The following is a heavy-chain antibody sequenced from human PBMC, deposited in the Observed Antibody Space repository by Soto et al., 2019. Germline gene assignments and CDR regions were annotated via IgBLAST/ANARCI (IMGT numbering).Heavy chain of an antibody. CDR1: GYTFTSYG. CDR3: ARDLSISTNCTRPVCYYYYGMDV. D-gene: IGHD2-2*01. J-gene: IGHJ6*02. V-gene: IGHV1-18*01. Sequence: ASVKVSCKASGYTFTSYGISWVRQAPGQGLEWMGWISGYNGKTNYAQKVQDRVTMTTDTSTSTVYLELRSLRFDDTAVYYCARDLSISTNCTRPVCYYYYGMDVWGQGATVTV. CDR2: ISGYNGKT.